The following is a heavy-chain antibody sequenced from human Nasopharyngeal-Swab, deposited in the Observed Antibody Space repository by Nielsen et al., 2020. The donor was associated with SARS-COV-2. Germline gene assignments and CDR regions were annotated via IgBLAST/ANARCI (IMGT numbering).Heavy chain of an antibody. CDR1: GGSISSGGYS. CDR3: ARVRGVPDYYMDV. Sequence: SETLSLTCAVSGGSISSGGYSWSWIRQPPGKGLEWIGYIYHSGSTYYNPSLKSRVTISVGRSKNQFSLKLSSVTAADTAVYYCARVRGVPDYYMDVWGKGTTVTVSS. CDR2: IYHSGST. V-gene: IGHV4-30-2*01. D-gene: IGHD3-16*01. J-gene: IGHJ6*03.